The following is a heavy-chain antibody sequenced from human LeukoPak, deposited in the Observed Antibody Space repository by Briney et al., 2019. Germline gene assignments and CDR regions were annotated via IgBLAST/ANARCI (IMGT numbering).Heavy chain of an antibody. CDR3: ARGGPAAGRFDY. Sequence: GGSLRLSCAASGFTVSSNYMSWVRQAPGKGLEWGSVIYSGGSTYYADSVKGRFTISRDNSKNTLSLQMNSLRAEDTAVYYCARGGPAAGRFDYWGQGTLVTVSS. J-gene: IGHJ4*02. D-gene: IGHD6-13*01. CDR2: IYSGGST. V-gene: IGHV3-66*01. CDR1: GFTVSSNY.